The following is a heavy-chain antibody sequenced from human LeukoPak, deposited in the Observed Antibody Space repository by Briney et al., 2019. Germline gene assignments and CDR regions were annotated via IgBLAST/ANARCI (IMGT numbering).Heavy chain of an antibody. CDR1: GYTLTDYY. D-gene: IGHD2-2*01. CDR3: ARGGCISTNCYAGVH. CDR2: INPNSGGT. J-gene: IGHJ4*02. V-gene: IGHV1-2*02. Sequence: ASVKVSCKASGYTLTDYYLHWVRQAPGQGLEWMGWINPNSGGTSYAQKFQGRVTMTRDTFISTAYMELSRLRSDDTAVYYCARGGCISTNCYAGVHWGQGTLVTVSS.